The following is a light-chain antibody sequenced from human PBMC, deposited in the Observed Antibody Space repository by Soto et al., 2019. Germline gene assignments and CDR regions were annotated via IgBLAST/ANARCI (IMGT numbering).Light chain of an antibody. Sequence: EIVLTQSPATLSVSPGETATLSCRASQSVRRNLAWYHQKPGQAPRLLIYGAAIRATGVPANFSGSGSGTEFTLTISSLQSEDSAVYYCQHYNSWPLTFGQGTKVQIK. J-gene: IGKJ1*01. CDR3: QHYNSWPLT. V-gene: IGKV3-15*01. CDR2: GAA. CDR1: QSVRRN.